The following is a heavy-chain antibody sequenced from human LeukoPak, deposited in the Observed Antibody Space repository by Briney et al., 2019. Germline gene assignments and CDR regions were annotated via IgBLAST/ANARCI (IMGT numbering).Heavy chain of an antibody. V-gene: IGHV3-7*01. Sequence: PGGSQRLSCGAFGFTFSRSWMSWVRRVPGKGLEWVANIKQDESETYYVDSVKGRFTVSRDNTKNSLYLQMDSLRAEDTAVYYCARISTAVAGADYWGQGTLVTVSS. J-gene: IGHJ4*02. D-gene: IGHD6-19*01. CDR2: IKQDESET. CDR1: GFTFSRSW. CDR3: ARISTAVAGADY.